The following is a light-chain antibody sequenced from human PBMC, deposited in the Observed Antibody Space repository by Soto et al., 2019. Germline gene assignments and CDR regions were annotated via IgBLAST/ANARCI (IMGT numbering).Light chain of an antibody. J-gene: IGLJ1*01. Sequence: QSARTQPPSVSGAPGQSAIISCSVRSSNFRAPYDVNWFRQLRGTVIILVIYGNNTRPLGVPDRFSGSKSGISASLAITGLQAEDEANDYCQSYESRLRGYVVGTGTKIMVL. CDR3: QSYESRLRGYV. CDR2: GNN. V-gene: IGLV1-40*01. CDR1: SSNFRAPYD.